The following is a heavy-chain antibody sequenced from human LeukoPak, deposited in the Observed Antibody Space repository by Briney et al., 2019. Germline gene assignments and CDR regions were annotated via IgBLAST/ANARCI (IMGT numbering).Heavy chain of an antibody. V-gene: IGHV3-72*01. D-gene: IGHD1-1*01. Sequence: GGSLRLSCAASGFSFSDHYMDWVRQAPGKGLEWVGRNRNKANSYTTEYAASVKGRFTISRDDSKNSLYLQMNSLKTEDTAVYYCAREPTTTNYYFDYWGQGTLVTVSS. CDR3: AREPTTTNYYFDY. CDR2: NRNKANSYTT. CDR1: GFSFSDHY. J-gene: IGHJ4*02.